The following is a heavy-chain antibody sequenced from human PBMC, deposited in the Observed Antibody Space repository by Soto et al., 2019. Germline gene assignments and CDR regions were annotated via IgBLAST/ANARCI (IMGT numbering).Heavy chain of an antibody. Sequence: SETLSLTCTVSGGSISSYYWSWIRQPPGKGLEWIGYIYYSGSTNYNPSLKSRVTISVDTSKNQFSLKLSSVTAADTAVYYCARDYYSHFDYWGQGTLVTVSS. D-gene: IGHD2-15*01. CDR2: IYYSGST. CDR1: GGSISSYY. V-gene: IGHV4-59*01. J-gene: IGHJ4*02. CDR3: ARDYYSHFDY.